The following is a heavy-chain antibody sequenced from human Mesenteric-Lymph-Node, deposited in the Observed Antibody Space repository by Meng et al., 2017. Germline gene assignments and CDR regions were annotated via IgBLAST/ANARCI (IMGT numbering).Heavy chain of an antibody. CDR3: ARRRGGSGRDC. Sequence: QGQLKGSGPGLVRPSETLSLPCTGSGGSISSYYWSWIRQPPGKGLEWIGYIYYSGSTNYNPSLKSRVTISVDTSKNQFSLKLSSVTAADTAVYYCARRRGGSGRDCWGQGTLVTVSS. CDR2: IYYSGST. V-gene: IGHV4-59*01. J-gene: IGHJ4*02. CDR1: GGSISSYY. D-gene: IGHD3-10*01.